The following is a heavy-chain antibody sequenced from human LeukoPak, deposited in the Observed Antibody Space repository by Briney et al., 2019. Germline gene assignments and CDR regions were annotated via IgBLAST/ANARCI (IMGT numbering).Heavy chain of an antibody. CDR2: INHSGST. D-gene: IGHD6-19*01. V-gene: IGHV4-34*01. J-gene: IGHJ4*02. CDR3: XXXXPXXWYQMGFDY. CDR1: GGSFSGYY. Sequence: TXXVXGGSFSGYYWSWIRQPPGKGLEWIGEINHSGSTNYNPSLKGRGTISVDTSKNQFSLKLSSVTAADTAVYYWXXXXPXXWYQMGFDYWGQGTLVTVSS.